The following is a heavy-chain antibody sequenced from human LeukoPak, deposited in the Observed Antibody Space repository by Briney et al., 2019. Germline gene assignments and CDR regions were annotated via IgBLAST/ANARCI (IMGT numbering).Heavy chain of an antibody. Sequence: SETLSLTCAVYGGSFSGYYWSWIRQPPGKGLEWIGYIYYSGSTNYNPSLKSRVTISVDTSKNQFSLKLSSVTAADTAVYYCARDLRVSPYYYYYYGMDVWGQGTTVTVSS. V-gene: IGHV4-59*12. D-gene: IGHD2-8*01. CDR1: GGSFSGYY. CDR2: IYYSGST. J-gene: IGHJ6*02. CDR3: ARDLRVSPYYYYYYGMDV.